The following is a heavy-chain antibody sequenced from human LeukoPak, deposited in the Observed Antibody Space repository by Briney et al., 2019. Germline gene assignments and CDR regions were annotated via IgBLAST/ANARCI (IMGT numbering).Heavy chain of an antibody. Sequence: SETLSLACTVSGGSISTYYWSWIRQPPGKGLEWIGYIYYSGSTNYNPSLKSRVTISVDTSKKQFSLKLSSVTAADTAVYYCAREYYYDSSGYYPPHAFDIWGQGTMVTVSS. V-gene: IGHV4-59*01. CDR1: GGSISTYY. J-gene: IGHJ3*02. CDR2: IYYSGST. D-gene: IGHD3-22*01. CDR3: AREYYYDSSGYYPPHAFDI.